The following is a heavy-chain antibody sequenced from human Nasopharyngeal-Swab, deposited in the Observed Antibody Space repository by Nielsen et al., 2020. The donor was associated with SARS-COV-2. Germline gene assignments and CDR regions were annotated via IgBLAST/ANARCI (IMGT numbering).Heavy chain of an antibody. CDR2: IIPIFGTT. J-gene: IGHJ4*02. CDR3: ARVGGARGYSYGQFDY. CDR1: GGTFSSYA. Sequence: SVKVSCKASGGTFSSYAISWVRQAPGQGLEWMGGIIPIFGTTNYAQKFQGRVTITADESTSTAYMELSSLRSEDTAVYYCARVGGARGYSYGQFDYWGQVTLVTVSS. V-gene: IGHV1-69*13. D-gene: IGHD5-18*01.